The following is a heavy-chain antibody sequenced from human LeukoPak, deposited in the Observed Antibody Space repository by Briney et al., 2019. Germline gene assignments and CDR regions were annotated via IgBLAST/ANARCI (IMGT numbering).Heavy chain of an antibody. Sequence: ASVKVSCKASGYTFTGYYMHWVRQAPGQGPEWMGWINPNSGGTNYAQKFQGRVTMTRDTSISTAYMELSRLRSDDTAVYYCARAGTTVTTYYYYMDVWGKGTTVTVSS. CDR2: INPNSGGT. V-gene: IGHV1-2*02. D-gene: IGHD4-11*01. J-gene: IGHJ6*03. CDR1: GYTFTGYY. CDR3: ARAGTTVTTYYYYMDV.